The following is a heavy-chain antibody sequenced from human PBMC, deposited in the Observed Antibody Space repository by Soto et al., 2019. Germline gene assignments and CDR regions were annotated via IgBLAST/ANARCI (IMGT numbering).Heavy chain of an antibody. CDR3: AKEGDYGDYASENMFDS. V-gene: IGHV3-74*01. Sequence: EVQLVESGGGLVQPGGSLRISCAASGFTFVAYWIHWVRQVPWKGLVWVSRVNSDGSHTSSEDAVRGRFTISRDNSKNKVYLQMNILTAEDADVYYSAKEGDYGDYASENMFDSWGQVSLVTVSS. CDR1: GFTFVAYW. J-gene: IGHJ5*01. CDR2: VNSDGSHT. D-gene: IGHD4-17*01.